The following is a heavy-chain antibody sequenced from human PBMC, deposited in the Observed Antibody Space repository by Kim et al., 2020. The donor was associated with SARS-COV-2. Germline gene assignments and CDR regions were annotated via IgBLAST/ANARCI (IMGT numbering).Heavy chain of an antibody. CDR3: ARRSRSSGAFDI. J-gene: IGHJ3*02. D-gene: IGHD1-26*01. V-gene: IGHV1-2*04. Sequence: YAQKFEGWVTMTRDTSISTAYMELSRLRSDDTAVYYCARRSRSSGAFDIWGQGTMVTVSS.